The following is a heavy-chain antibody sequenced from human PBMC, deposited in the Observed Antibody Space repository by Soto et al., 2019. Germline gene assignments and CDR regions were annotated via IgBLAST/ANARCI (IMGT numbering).Heavy chain of an antibody. J-gene: IGHJ4*02. V-gene: IGHV4-39*01. CDR1: GGSISSSSYY. D-gene: IGHD3-10*01. CDR3: ARHSGNRLNYYFDY. CDR2: IYYSGST. Sequence: QLQLQESGPGLVKPSETLSLTCTVSGGSISSSSYYWGWIRQPPGKGLEWIGSIYYSGSTYYNPSLKSRVTISVDTSKNQFSLKLSSVTAADTAVYYCARHSGNRLNYYFDYWGQGTLVTVSS.